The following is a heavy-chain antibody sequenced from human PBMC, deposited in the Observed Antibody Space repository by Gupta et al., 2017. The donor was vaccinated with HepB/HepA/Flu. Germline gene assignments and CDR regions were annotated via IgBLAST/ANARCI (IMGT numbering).Heavy chain of an antibody. CDR1: GFTFISYG. D-gene: IGHD5-18*01. J-gene: IGHJ6*02. Sequence: KMLESGGGLAQPGGSMRLSCAASGFTFISYGKNWVRQAPGKGLEWVASISSSGDINYDADSGKGRFTISRDNSKNMVYLQMNRLRDDETAVYYCTKRPGAMDYYGMDVWGQGTTVPVSS. V-gene: IGHV3-23*01. CDR2: ISSSGDIN. CDR3: TKRPGAMDYYGMDV.